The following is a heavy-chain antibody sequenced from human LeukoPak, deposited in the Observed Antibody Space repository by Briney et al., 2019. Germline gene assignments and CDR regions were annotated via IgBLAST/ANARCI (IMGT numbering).Heavy chain of an antibody. V-gene: IGHV1-69*05. Sequence: VASVKVSCKASGGTFSSYAISWVRQAPGHGLEWMGRVIPIFGTANYAQKFQGRVTITTDESTSTAYMELSSLRSEDTAVYYCARAGGYDYVWGSYRYDALDIWGQGTMVTVSS. CDR1: GGTFSSYA. CDR3: ARAGGYDYVWGSYRYDALDI. J-gene: IGHJ3*02. CDR2: VIPIFGTA. D-gene: IGHD3-16*02.